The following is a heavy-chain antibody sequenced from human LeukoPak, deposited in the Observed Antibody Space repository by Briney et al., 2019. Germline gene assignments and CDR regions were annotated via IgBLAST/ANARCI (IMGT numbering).Heavy chain of an antibody. CDR2: INHSGST. V-gene: IGHV4-34*01. Sequence: SETLSLTCAVYGGSFSGYYWSWIRQPPGEGLEWIGEINHSGSTNYNPSLKSRVTISVDTSKNQFSLKLSSVTAADTAVYYCARERAGGVAGNAFDIWGQGTMVTVSS. J-gene: IGHJ3*02. CDR1: GGSFSGYY. CDR3: ARERAGGVAGNAFDI. D-gene: IGHD6-19*01.